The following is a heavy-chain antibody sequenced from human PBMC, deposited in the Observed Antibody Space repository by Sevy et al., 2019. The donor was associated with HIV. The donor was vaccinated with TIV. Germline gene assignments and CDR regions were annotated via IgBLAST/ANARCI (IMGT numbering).Heavy chain of an antibody. CDR1: GFTFTSYG. D-gene: IGHD3-10*01. V-gene: IGHV1-18*01. CDR2: ISGYNGNT. J-gene: IGHJ4*02. CDR3: AKTTKRFGELGTFDL. Sequence: ASVKVSCKASGFTFTSYGISWVRQAPGLRLEWMGWISGYNGNTKYSQKFQGRVTMTTDTSTSTAFMEGTSLRSDDTAVCYCAKTTKRFGELGTFDLWGQGTLVTVSS.